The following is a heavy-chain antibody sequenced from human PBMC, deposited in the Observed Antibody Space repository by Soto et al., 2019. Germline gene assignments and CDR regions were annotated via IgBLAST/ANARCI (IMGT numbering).Heavy chain of an antibody. V-gene: IGHV3-23*01. CDR1: GFTFSSYA. D-gene: IGHD6-19*01. CDR3: AKGVPGIAVASTGYFQH. J-gene: IGHJ1*01. Sequence: EVQLLESGGGLVQPGGSLRLSCAASGFTFSSYAMSWVRQAPGKGLEWVSGISGSGDSTYDVDSVKGRFTISRDNSKNTLNPQMNSQRAENTVVYYCAKGVPGIAVASTGYFQHWGQGTLVTVSS. CDR2: ISGSGDST.